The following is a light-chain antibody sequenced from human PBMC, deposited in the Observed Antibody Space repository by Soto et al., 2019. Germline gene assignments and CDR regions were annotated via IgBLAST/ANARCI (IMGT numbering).Light chain of an antibody. J-gene: IGKJ4*01. CDR2: AAS. CDR1: QGINSY. Sequence: DIQMTQSPSSLSASVGDRVTITCRASQGINSYLAWIQQKPGKAPKSLIYAASNLQSGVPSKFSGSGSGTDFTLTISSLQPEDFATYYCQQYNNYPITFGGGTTVEIK. CDR3: QQYNNYPIT. V-gene: IGKV1-16*02.